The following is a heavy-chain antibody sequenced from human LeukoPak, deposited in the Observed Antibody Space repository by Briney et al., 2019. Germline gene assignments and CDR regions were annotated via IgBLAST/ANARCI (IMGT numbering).Heavy chain of an antibody. J-gene: IGHJ4*02. CDR3: AKAWGKNYDILTGYYPEAFDY. V-gene: IGHV3-7*03. CDR2: MKQDGSEE. CDR1: GFTFSSYW. D-gene: IGHD3-9*01. Sequence: GGSLRLSCAASGFTFSSYWMSWVRQAPGKGLEWVANMKQDGSEEYYVDSVKGRFTISRDNAENSVYLQMNSLRAEDTAVYYCAKAWGKNYDILTGYYPEAFDYWGQGTLVTVS.